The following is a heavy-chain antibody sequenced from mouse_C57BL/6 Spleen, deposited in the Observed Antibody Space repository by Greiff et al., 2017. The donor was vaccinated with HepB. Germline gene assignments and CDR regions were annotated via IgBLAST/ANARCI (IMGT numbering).Heavy chain of an antibody. CDR2: IDPNSGGT. CDR1: GYTFTSYW. V-gene: IGHV1-72*01. CDR3: ARSTNYDYDAGVFDY. D-gene: IGHD2-4*01. Sequence: VQLQQPGAELVKPGASVKLSCKASGYTFTSYWMHWVKQRPGRGLEWIGRIDPNSGGTKYNEKFKSKATLTVDKPSSTAYMQLSSLTSADSAVYYCARSTNYDYDAGVFDYWGQGTTLTVSS. J-gene: IGHJ2*01.